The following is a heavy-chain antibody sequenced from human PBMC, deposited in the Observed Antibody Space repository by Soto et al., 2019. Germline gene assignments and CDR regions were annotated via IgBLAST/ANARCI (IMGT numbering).Heavy chain of an antibody. CDR1: GYTFTGYY. D-gene: IGHD6-19*01. CDR2: INPNSGGT. J-gene: IGHJ6*02. Sequence: ASVKASCKASGYTFTGYYMHWVQQAPGQGLEWMGWINPNSGGTNYAQKFQGWVTMTRDTSISTAYMELSRLRSDDTAVYYCARDLLRFYSSGWDYYCYGMDVWGQGTTVTVSS. CDR3: ARDLLRFYSSGWDYYCYGMDV. V-gene: IGHV1-2*04.